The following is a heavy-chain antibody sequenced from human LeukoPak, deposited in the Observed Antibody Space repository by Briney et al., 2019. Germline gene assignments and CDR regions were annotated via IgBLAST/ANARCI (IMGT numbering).Heavy chain of an antibody. CDR1: GGSFSSYV. V-gene: IGHV1-69*06. CDR3: ARVGDYGANSAMVMTP. Sequence: SVKVSCKASGGSFSSYVFTWVRQAPGQGLEWMGGIVPIFGRANYAQKFQGRVTITADKSTNTVYMEVRRLTSEDTAVYYCARVGDYGANSAMVMTPWGQGTLVTVSS. J-gene: IGHJ4*02. CDR2: IVPIFGRA. D-gene: IGHD4-23*01.